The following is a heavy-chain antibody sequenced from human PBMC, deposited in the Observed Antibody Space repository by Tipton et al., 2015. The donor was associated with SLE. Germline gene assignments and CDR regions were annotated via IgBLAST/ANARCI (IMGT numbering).Heavy chain of an antibody. Sequence: TLSLTYTVSGGSISSYYWRWIRQPPGKGLEWIGYIYYSGSTNYNPSLKSRVTISVDTSKNQFSLKLSSVTAADTAVYYCASAHPSYWYFDLWGRGTLVTVSS. V-gene: IGHV4-59*07. J-gene: IGHJ2*01. CDR3: ASAHPSYWYFDL. CDR1: GGSISSYY. CDR2: IYYSGST.